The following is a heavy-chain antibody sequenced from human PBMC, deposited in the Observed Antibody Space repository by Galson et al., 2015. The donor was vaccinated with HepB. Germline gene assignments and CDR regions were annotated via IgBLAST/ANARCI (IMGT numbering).Heavy chain of an antibody. CDR3: AGAAAMIVGGPIDY. D-gene: IGHD3-22*01. CDR1: GGSISSYY. Sequence: SETLSLTCTVSGGSISSYYWSWIRQPPGKGLEWIGYIYYSGSTNYNPSLKSRVTISVDTSKNQFSLKLSSVTAADTAVYYCAGAAAMIVGGPIDYWGQGTLVTVSS. CDR2: IYYSGST. J-gene: IGHJ4*02. V-gene: IGHV4-59*01.